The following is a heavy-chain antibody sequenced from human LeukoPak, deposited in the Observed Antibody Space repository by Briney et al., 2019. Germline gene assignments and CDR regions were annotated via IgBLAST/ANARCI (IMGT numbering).Heavy chain of an antibody. CDR3: ARVSRLQSFDY. Sequence: PGGSLRLSCAASGFTFSSYEMNWVRQAPGKGLEWGSYISSSGSTIYYADSVKGRFTISRDNAKNSLYLQMNSLRAEDTAVYYCARVSRLQSFDYWGQGTLVTISS. V-gene: IGHV3-48*03. D-gene: IGHD5-24*01. CDR2: ISSSGSTI. J-gene: IGHJ4*02. CDR1: GFTFSSYE.